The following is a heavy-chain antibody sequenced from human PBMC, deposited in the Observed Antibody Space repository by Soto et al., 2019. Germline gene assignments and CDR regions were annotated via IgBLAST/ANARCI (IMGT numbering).Heavy chain of an antibody. Sequence: GGSLRLSCAASGFTFSSYAMSWVRQAPGKGLEWVSAISGSGGSTYYADSVKGRFTISRDNSKNTLYLQMNSLRAEDTAGYYWAKEASPYSSSYYFDYWGQGTRVTVSS. CDR3: AKEASPYSSSYYFDY. CDR2: ISGSGGST. J-gene: IGHJ4*02. V-gene: IGHV3-23*01. D-gene: IGHD6-6*01. CDR1: GFTFSSYA.